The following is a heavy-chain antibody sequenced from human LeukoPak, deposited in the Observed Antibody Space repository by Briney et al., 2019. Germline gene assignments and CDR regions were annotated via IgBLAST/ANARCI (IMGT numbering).Heavy chain of an antibody. CDR3: ANLVNYDSSGYGPDYDY. Sequence: GGSLRLSCAASGFTFSSYAISWVRQAPGKGLEWVSAISGRGGSTYYADSVKGRFTISRDNSKNTLYLQMARLRDEHTAVTYCANLVNYDSSGYGPDYDYWGQGTLVTVSS. V-gene: IGHV3-23*01. D-gene: IGHD3-22*01. CDR1: GFTFSSYA. CDR2: ISGRGGST. J-gene: IGHJ4*02.